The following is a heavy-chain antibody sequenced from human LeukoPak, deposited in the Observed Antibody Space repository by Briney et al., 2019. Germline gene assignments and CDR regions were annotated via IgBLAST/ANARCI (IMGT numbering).Heavy chain of an antibody. J-gene: IGHJ4*02. Sequence: PSETLSLTCAVYGGSFSGYYWSWVRQAPGKGLEWISYISSSSTTIYYADSVRGRFTISRDNAKNSLYLQMNSLRAADTAVYYCAKPVAGDRYFDYWGQGTLVTVSS. V-gene: IGHV3-48*04. CDR2: ISSSSTTI. D-gene: IGHD3-16*01. CDR1: GGSFSGYY. CDR3: AKPVAGDRYFDY.